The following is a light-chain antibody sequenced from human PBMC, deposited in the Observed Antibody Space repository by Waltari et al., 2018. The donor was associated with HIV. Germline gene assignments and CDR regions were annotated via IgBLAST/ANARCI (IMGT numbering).Light chain of an antibody. V-gene: IGKV1-17*01. Sequence: DIQMTQSPSSLSASAGDRVTITCRAGQDIRTDLDWYQQKPGKAPKRLIYAASTVQSGVPARFSGSGSGTEFTLTISSLQPEDFATYYCLQHKTYPWTFGQGTKVE. CDR1: QDIRTD. CDR2: AAS. J-gene: IGKJ1*01. CDR3: LQHKTYPWT.